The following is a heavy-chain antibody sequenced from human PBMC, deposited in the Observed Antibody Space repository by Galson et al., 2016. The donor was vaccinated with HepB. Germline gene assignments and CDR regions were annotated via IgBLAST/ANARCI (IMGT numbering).Heavy chain of an antibody. D-gene: IGHD6-13*01. Sequence: SLRLSCAASGFTFSTYWMSWVRQAPGKGLEWVTNIKQDGSEKNYVGSVEGRFAISRDNAKNSLYLQMNSLRAEDTAVYYCAREDIATTGTGFDYWGQGTLVTVSS. CDR1: GFTFSTYW. V-gene: IGHV3-7*01. CDR2: IKQDGSEK. CDR3: AREDIATTGTGFDY. J-gene: IGHJ4*02.